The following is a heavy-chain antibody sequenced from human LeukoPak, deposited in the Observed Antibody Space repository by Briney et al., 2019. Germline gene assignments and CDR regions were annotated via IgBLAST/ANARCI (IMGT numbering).Heavy chain of an antibody. CDR2: IYYSGST. J-gene: IGHJ4*02. CDR3: ATSQGDIVVVVAATFVFDY. Sequence: SETLSLTCTVSGGSISSSSYYCGWIRQPPGKGLEWIGSIYYSGSTYYNPSLKSRVTISVDTSKNQFSLKLSSVTAADTAVYYCATSQGDIVVVVAATFVFDYWGQGTLVTVSS. D-gene: IGHD2-15*01. CDR1: GGSISSSSYY. V-gene: IGHV4-39*01.